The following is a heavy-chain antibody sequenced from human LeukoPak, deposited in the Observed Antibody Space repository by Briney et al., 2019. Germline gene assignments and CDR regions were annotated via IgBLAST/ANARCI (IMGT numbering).Heavy chain of an antibody. CDR3: ARTSITMVSST. Sequence: ASVKVSCKTSGYTFTSYGITWVRQAPGQGLEWLGWISGNNGDTSYAHNVDGRVTMTTDTSTSTGYMELRSLRSDDTAVYYCARTSITMVSSTWGQGTLVIVSS. D-gene: IGHD3-10*01. J-gene: IGHJ4*02. CDR2: ISGNNGDT. CDR1: GYTFTSYG. V-gene: IGHV1-18*04.